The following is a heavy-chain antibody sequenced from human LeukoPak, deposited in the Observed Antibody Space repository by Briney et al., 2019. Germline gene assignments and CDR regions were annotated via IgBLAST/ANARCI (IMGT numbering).Heavy chain of an antibody. Sequence: PSETLSLTCAVYGGSFSGYYWSWIRQPPGKGLEWIGEINHSGSTNYNPSLKSRVTISVDTSENQFSLKLSSVTAADTAVYYCARYKFGYYGSGSYFDYWGQGTLVTVSS. CDR1: GGSFSGYY. CDR3: ARYKFGYYGSGSYFDY. J-gene: IGHJ4*02. D-gene: IGHD3-10*01. V-gene: IGHV4-34*01. CDR2: INHSGST.